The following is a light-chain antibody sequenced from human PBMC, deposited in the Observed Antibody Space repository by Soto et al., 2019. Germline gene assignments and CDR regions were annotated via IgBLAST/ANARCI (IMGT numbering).Light chain of an antibody. CDR3: QHYNSYSEA. CDR2: KAS. V-gene: IGKV1-5*03. CDR1: QTISSW. J-gene: IGKJ1*01. Sequence: IQVTQSTSTLSGSLGASVAINCRASQTISSWLAWYQQKPGKAPKILIYKASTLKSGVPSRFSGSGSGTEFTLTISSLQPDDFATYYCQHYNSYSEAFGQGTKVDIK.